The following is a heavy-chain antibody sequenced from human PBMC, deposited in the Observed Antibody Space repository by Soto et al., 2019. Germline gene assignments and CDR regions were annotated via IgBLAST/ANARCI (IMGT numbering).Heavy chain of an antibody. V-gene: IGHV4-34*01. J-gene: IGHJ4*02. CDR1: GESFSGYY. CDR3: AIGVRRPRSWHSDY. Sequence: SENLSLTYAVYGESFSGYYWSWIRQPPGKGLEWIGEIHDSGSTNYNPSLKSRLIISVDTSRNQFSLKLSSVTAADTAVYYCAIGVRRPRSWHSDYWGQGTLVTVSS. CDR2: IHDSGST. D-gene: IGHD6-13*01.